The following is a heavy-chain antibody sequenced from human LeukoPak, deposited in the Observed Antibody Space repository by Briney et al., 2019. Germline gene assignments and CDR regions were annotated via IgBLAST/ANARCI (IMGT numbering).Heavy chain of an antibody. D-gene: IGHD2/OR15-2a*01. CDR1: GGSISSGGYY. J-gene: IGHJ3*02. Sequence: PSEALSLTCTVSGGSISSGGYYWSWIRQHPGKGLEWIGYIYYSGSTYYNPSLKSRVTISVDTSKNQFSLKLSSVTAADTAVYYCARDSNDAFDIRGQGTMVTVSS. V-gene: IGHV4-31*03. CDR3: ARDSNDAFDI. CDR2: IYYSGST.